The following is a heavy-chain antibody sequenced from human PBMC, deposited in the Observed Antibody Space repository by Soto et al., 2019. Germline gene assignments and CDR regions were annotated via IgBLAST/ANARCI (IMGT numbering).Heavy chain of an antibody. CDR1: GYTFTNYG. J-gene: IGHJ3*02. CDR3: ARAHRTDVYALDT. CDR2: ISGYNDNT. Sequence: QLQLVQSGAEVKKPGASVKVSCKASGYTFTNYGISWVRQAPGQGLEWMGWISGYNDNTNYAQELQGRVTMTTDTSTNTAYMELRSLTSDDTAVYYCARAHRTDVYALDTWGLGTMVTVPS. V-gene: IGHV1-18*01. D-gene: IGHD2-8*01.